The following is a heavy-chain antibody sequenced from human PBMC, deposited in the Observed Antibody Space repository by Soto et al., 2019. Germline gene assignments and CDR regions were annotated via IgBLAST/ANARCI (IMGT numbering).Heavy chain of an antibody. D-gene: IGHD2-8*01. CDR1: GGSISSGGYY. J-gene: IGHJ6*02. CDR3: ARDLITPQEAYGMDV. Sequence: QVQLQESGPGLVKPSQTLSLTCTVSGGSISSGGYYWSWIRQHPGKGLEWIGYIYYSGSTYYNPSLKSRVTISVDTSKNQFSLKMSSVTAADTAVYYCARDLITPQEAYGMDVWGQGTTVTVSS. CDR2: IYYSGST. V-gene: IGHV4-31*03.